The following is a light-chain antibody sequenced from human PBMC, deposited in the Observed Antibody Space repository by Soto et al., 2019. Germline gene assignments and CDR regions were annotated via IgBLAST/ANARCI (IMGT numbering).Light chain of an antibody. CDR3: AAWDDSLNGRV. CDR2: GNN. J-gene: IGLJ3*02. Sequence: QSVLTQPPSASGTPGQRVTISCSGSSSNIGSNTVNWYQHLPGTAPKLLIFGNNQRPSGVPDRLSGSKSGTSASLAISGLQSEDEADYYCAAWDDSLNGRVFGGGTKLTVL. V-gene: IGLV1-44*01. CDR1: SSNIGSNT.